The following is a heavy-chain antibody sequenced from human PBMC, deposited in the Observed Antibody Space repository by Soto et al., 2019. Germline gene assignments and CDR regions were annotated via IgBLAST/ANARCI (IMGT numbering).Heavy chain of an antibody. J-gene: IGHJ3*02. V-gene: IGHV4-34*01. CDR2: INHSRST. CDR3: ARRDYDILTGYYEADI. Sequence: SETLSLTCAVYGGSFSGYYWSWIRQPPGKGLEWIGEINHSRSTNYSPSLKSRVTISVDTSKNQFSLKLSSVTAADTAVYYCARRDYDILTGYYEADIWGQGTMVTVSS. CDR1: GGSFSGYY. D-gene: IGHD3-9*01.